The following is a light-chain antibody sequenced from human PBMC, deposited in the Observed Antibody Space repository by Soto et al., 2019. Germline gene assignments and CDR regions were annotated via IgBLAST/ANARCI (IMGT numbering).Light chain of an antibody. V-gene: IGKV3-15*01. CDR1: QSLNTN. Sequence: EIVMTQSPATLSVSPGERATLSCRASQSLNTNLAWYQQKPGQAPRLLIYGASTRATDIPARFSGSGSGTEFTLSISSLQSEDFEVYYCQQYNDWPPWTFGQGTRVEIK. J-gene: IGKJ1*01. CDR2: GAS. CDR3: QQYNDWPPWT.